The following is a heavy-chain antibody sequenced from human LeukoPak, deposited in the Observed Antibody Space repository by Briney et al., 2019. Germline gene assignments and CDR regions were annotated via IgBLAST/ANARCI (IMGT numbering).Heavy chain of an antibody. D-gene: IGHD3-10*01. J-gene: IGHJ4*02. CDR3: RGVRGEIGVRTYDY. Sequence: SETLSLTCAVYGGSFSGYYWSWLRQPPGKGLEWIGEINHSGSTNYNPSLKSRVTISVDTSKNQFSLKLSSVTAADTAVYYCRGVRGEIGVRTYDYWGQGTLVTVSS. CDR1: GGSFSGYY. V-gene: IGHV4-34*01. CDR2: INHSGST.